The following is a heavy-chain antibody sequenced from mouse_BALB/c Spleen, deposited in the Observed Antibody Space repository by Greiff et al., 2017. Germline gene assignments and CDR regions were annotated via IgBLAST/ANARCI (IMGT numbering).Heavy chain of an antibody. CDR1: GYTFTSYD. D-gene: IGHD2-10*01. Sequence: QVQLQQSGAELAKPGASVKISCKASGYTFTSYDINWVKQRPGQGLEWIGWIYPGDGSTKYNEKFKGKATLTADKSSSTAYMQLSSLTSENSAVYFCATTYYGNPPFAYWGQGTLVTVSA. V-gene: IGHV1S56*01. CDR2: IYPGDGST. CDR3: ATTYYGNPPFAY. J-gene: IGHJ3*01.